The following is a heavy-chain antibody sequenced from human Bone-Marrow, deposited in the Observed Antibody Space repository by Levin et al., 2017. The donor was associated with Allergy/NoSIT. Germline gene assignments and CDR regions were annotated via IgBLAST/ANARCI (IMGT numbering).Heavy chain of an antibody. J-gene: IGHJ4*02. CDR2: IRSKPYGGTT. Sequence: HGESLKISCTTSGFTFGEYGMSWFRQAPGKGLEWVAFIRSKPYGGTTQYAASVKGRFSISRDESKSIASLQMNSLNTEDTAMYYCSRNSDKYGNSGYQDFWGQGTLVTVSS. D-gene: IGHD5-12*01. CDR3: SRNSDKYGNSGYQDF. V-gene: IGHV3-49*03. CDR1: GFTFGEYG.